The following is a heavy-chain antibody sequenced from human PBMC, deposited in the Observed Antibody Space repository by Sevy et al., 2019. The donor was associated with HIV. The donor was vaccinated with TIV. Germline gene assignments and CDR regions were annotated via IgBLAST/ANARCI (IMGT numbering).Heavy chain of an antibody. CDR1: GYSFTSYW. CDR2: IDPSDSYT. D-gene: IGHD3-22*01. J-gene: IGHJ4*02. CDR3: ARSGYYDSSGFYYFDY. Sequence: GESLKISCKGSGYSFTSYWISWVRQMPGKGLEWMGRIDPSDSYTNYSPSFQGHVTISADKSISTAYLQWSSLKASGTAMYYCARSGYYDSSGFYYFDYWGQGTLVTVSS. V-gene: IGHV5-10-1*01.